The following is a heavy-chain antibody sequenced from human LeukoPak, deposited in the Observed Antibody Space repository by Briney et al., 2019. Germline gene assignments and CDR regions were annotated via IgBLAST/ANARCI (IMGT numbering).Heavy chain of an antibody. J-gene: IGHJ5*02. D-gene: IGHD3-10*01. CDR2: INPNSGGT. CDR3: ARGGAGTYYKRDGWFDH. V-gene: IGHV1-2*04. CDR1: GYTFTGYY. Sequence: WASVKVSCKASGYTFTGYYMHWVRQAPGQGLEWMGWINPNSGGTNYAQKFQGWVTMTRDTSISTAYMELSRLRSDDTAVCYCARGGAGTYYKRDGWFDHWGQGTLVTVSS.